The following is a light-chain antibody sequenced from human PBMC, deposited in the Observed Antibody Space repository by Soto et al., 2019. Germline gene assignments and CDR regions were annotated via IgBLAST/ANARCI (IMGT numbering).Light chain of an antibody. Sequence: QSALTQPPSASGSPGQSVTISCTGTSSDVGGYNYVSWYQQHPGKAPKLMIYGVTKRPSGVPDRFSGSKSGNTASLTVSGLQAEYEAYYYCSSYAGSNNYVFGPGTKLTVL. J-gene: IGLJ1*01. V-gene: IGLV2-8*01. CDR1: SSDVGGYNY. CDR2: GVT. CDR3: SSYAGSNNYV.